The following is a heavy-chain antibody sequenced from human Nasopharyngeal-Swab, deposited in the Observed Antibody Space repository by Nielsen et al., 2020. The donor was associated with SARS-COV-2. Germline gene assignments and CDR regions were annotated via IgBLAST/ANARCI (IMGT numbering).Heavy chain of an antibody. CDR2: MSYSGST. CDR3: ARGKRSNYFRVSPPNWFDP. J-gene: IGHJ5*02. D-gene: IGHD2/OR15-2a*01. Sequence: WIRQPPGKGLEWIGYMSYSGSTNYNPSLKSRVTISVDTSKNQFSLKLSSVTAADTAVYYCARGKRSNYFRVSPPNWFDPWGQGTLVTVSS. V-gene: IGHV4-59*12.